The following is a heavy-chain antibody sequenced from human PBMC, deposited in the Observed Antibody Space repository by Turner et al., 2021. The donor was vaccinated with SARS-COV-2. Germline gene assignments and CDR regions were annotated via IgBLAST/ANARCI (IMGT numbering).Heavy chain of an antibody. V-gene: IGHV3-23*01. J-gene: IGHJ4*02. CDR1: GFTFSSYA. Sequence: EVQLFDSGRGFAQPWGSLRLSCTASGFTFSSYAMAWVRLAPGKGLEWGSSISAGAVSTNYADSVKGRFTISRDNSKNIWYLQMNSLRAEDTAAYYCVKYGDKRVRVGNFDSWGQGTLVTVSS. D-gene: IGHD2-21*02. CDR3: VKYGDKRVRVGNFDS. CDR2: ISAGAVST.